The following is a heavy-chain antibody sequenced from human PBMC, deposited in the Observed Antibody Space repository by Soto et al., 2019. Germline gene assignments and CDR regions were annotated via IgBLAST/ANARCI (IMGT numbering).Heavy chain of an antibody. Sequence: ASVKVSCKASGYTFTSYDINWVRQATGQGLEWMGWMNPNSGNTGYAQKFQGRVTMTRNTSISTAYMELNSLRSEDTAVYYCARDVVAAAGGDWFDPWGQGTLVTVSS. CDR1: GYTFTSYD. J-gene: IGHJ5*02. CDR3: ARDVVAAAGGDWFDP. CDR2: MNPNSGNT. V-gene: IGHV1-8*01. D-gene: IGHD2-2*01.